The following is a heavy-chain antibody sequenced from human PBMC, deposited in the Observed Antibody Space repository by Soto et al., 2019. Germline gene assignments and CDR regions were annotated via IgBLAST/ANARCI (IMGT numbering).Heavy chain of an antibody. CDR3: ARVYCSGGSCKRGDYFGY. CDR2: IYHSGST. J-gene: IGHJ4*02. V-gene: IGHV4-4*02. Sequence: PSATLSLTWPVSGGSISGSSWWGSCRQPPGKGLEWIGEIYHSGSTNYNPSLKSRVTISVDKSKNQFSLKLSSVTAADTAVYYCARVYCSGGSCKRGDYFGYWGQGTLVTAPQ. D-gene: IGHD2-15*01. CDR1: GGSISGSSW.